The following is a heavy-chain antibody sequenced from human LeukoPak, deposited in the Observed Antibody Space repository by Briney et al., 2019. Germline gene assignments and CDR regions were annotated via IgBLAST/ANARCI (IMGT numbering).Heavy chain of an antibody. J-gene: IGHJ4*02. CDR1: GLTVSSKY. CDR2: IYSGGST. V-gene: IGHV3-53*01. CDR3: APVSMGGYYFDY. D-gene: IGHD2/OR15-2a*01. Sequence: GGSLRLSCAASGLTVSSKYMSWVRQTPGKGLEWVSVIYSGGSTYYADSVKGRFTISRDNSRNTLYLQMYSLRVEDTAVYYCAPVSMGGYYFDYWGQGTLVTVSS.